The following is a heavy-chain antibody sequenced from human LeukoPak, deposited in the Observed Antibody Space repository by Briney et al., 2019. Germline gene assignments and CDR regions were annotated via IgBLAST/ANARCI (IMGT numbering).Heavy chain of an antibody. CDR3: ASTITRFDTAFDY. CDR2: IYYSGST. D-gene: IGHD3-9*01. CDR1: GGSISSYY. Sequence: SETLSLTCTVSGGSISSYYWSWIRQPPGKGLEWIGYIYYSGSTNYNPSLKSRVTISVDTSKNQFSLKLSSVTAADTAVYYCASTITRFDTAFDYWGQGTLVTVSS. V-gene: IGHV4-59*01. J-gene: IGHJ4*02.